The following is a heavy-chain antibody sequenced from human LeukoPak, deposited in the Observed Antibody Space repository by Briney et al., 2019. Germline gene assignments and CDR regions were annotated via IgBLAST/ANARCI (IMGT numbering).Heavy chain of an antibody. J-gene: IGHJ5*02. CDR3: ARAWYSNYFEYNWFDP. V-gene: IGHV1-69*05. CDR2: IIPIFGTA. CDR1: GGTFSSYA. Sequence: SVKVSCKASGGTFSSYAISWVRQAPGQALEWMGGIIPIFGTANYAQKFQGRVTITTDESTSTAYMELSSLRSEDTAVYYCARAWYSNYFEYNWFDPWGQGTLVTVSS. D-gene: IGHD4-11*01.